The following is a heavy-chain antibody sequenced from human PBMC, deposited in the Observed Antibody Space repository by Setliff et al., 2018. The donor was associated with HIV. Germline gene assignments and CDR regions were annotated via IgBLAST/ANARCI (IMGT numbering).Heavy chain of an antibody. CDR2: INPSNGAT. J-gene: IGHJ3*02. CDR3: AREYDVLSCSYISAFDI. CDR1: GYTFTDYF. V-gene: IGHV1-2*04. D-gene: IGHD3-3*01. Sequence: ASVKVSCKASGYTFTDYFIHWVRQAPGQGLEWVGRINPSNGATDFGQKFQGWITMTRDTSSRTAYLEVNRLTSDDTAVYYCAREYDVLSCSYISAFDIWGQGTMVTVS.